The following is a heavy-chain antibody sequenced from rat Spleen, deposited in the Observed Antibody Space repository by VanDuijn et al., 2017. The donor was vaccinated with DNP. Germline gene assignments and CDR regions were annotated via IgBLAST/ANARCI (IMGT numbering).Heavy chain of an antibody. D-gene: IGHD4-3*01. Sequence: QVQLKESGPGLVQPSQTLSLTCTVSGFSLTSYGVSWVRQPPGKGLEWIAAISSGGSTYYNSALKSRLSISRDTSKSQVFLKMNSLRSEDTAIYYCVREKFGVDYWGQGVMVTVSS. CDR2: ISSGGST. CDR3: VREKFGVDY. CDR1: GFSLTSYG. J-gene: IGHJ2*01. V-gene: IGHV2S8*01.